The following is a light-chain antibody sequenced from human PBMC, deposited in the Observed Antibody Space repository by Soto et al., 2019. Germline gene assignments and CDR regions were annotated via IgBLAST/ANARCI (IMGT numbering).Light chain of an antibody. CDR1: QSVISN. Sequence: EIVMTQSPATLSVSPGERATLSCRDSQSVISNLARYQQTPGQAPRLLXYGASARANGIPARFSGSGSGTELTLTISSLESEDSAVYYCQQYSSWPPWTFGQGTKVDIK. V-gene: IGKV3-15*01. CDR3: QQYSSWPPWT. CDR2: GAS. J-gene: IGKJ1*01.